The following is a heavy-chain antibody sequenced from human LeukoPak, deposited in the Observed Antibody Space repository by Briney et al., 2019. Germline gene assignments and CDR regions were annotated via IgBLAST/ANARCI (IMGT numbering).Heavy chain of an antibody. CDR3: ARDRGGLGSVFDY. CDR2: IYSGGST. Sequence: GGSLRLSCAASGFTVSSNYMRWVRQAPGKGLEWVSVIYSGGSTYYADSVTGRFTISRDNSKNMVYLQMNSLTAEDTAVYYCARDRGGLGSVFDYWGQGTLVTVSS. D-gene: IGHD3-10*01. V-gene: IGHV3-53*01. CDR1: GFTVSSNY. J-gene: IGHJ4*02.